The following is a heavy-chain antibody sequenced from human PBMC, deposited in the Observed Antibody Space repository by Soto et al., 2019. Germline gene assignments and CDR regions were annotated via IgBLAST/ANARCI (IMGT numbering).Heavy chain of an antibody. CDR2: IYPGDSDT. CDR1: GYIFSNYW. CDR3: ARHLVPASTRPYFDY. D-gene: IGHD3-16*02. V-gene: IGHV5-51*01. Sequence: GESLKISCKVSGYIFSNYWIAWLRQMPGKGLEWMGIIYPGDSDTSYGPSFEGQVTFTVDESLNTAYLQWNSLKASDTAMYYCARHLVPASTRPYFDYWGQGTLVTVSS. J-gene: IGHJ4*02.